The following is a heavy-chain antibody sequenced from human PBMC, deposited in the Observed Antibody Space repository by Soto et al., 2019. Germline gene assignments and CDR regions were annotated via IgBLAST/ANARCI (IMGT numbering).Heavy chain of an antibody. V-gene: IGHV1-3*01. J-gene: IGHJ6*02. CDR2: INAGNGNT. CDR3: ARDEITVTSNYYYYGMDV. CDR1: GYTFTSYA. Sequence: ASVKVSCKASGYTFTSYAMHWVRQAPGQRLELMGWINAGNGNTKYSQKFQGRVTITRDTSASTAYMELSSLRSEDTAVYYCARDEITVTSNYYYYGMDVWGQGTTVTVSS. D-gene: IGHD4-17*01.